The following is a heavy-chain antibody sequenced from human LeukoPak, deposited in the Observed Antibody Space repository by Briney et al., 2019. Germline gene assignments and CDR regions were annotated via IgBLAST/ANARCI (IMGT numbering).Heavy chain of an antibody. V-gene: IGHV4-34*01. D-gene: IGHD6-13*01. J-gene: IGHJ4*02. CDR1: GGSFSGYY. CDR3: ARVQQLVWFDY. Sequence: SETLSLTCAVYGGSFSGYYWSWIRQPPGKGLEWIGEINHSGSTNYNPSLKSRVTISVDKSKNQFSLKLSSVTAADTAVYYCARVQQLVWFDYWGQGTLVTVSS. CDR2: INHSGST.